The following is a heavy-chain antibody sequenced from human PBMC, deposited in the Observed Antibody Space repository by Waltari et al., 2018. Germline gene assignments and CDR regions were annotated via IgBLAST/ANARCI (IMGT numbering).Heavy chain of an antibody. D-gene: IGHD2-15*01. J-gene: IGHJ3*01. CDR2: IDSGVTT. CDR1: GFTVNTYY. V-gene: IGHV3-53*01. Sequence: EVQLMESGGGLIQPGGSLRLSCVFSGFTVNTYYMSWVRQAPGKGPEWVSVIDSGVTTYYADSVKGRFTVTRDDSKNTVYLQMSSLIVDDTAVYFCVRPLTPYSFDAFDLWGQGTVVTVSS. CDR3: VRPLTPYSFDAFDL.